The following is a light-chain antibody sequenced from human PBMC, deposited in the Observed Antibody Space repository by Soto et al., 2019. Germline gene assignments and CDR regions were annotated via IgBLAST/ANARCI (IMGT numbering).Light chain of an antibody. V-gene: IGLV2-14*01. CDR2: DVS. CDR1: SSDVGGYNY. CDR3: SSYTSSSTRV. J-gene: IGLJ1*01. Sequence: QSALTQPASVSGSPGQSITISCTGTSSDVGGYNYVSWYQQHPGKAPKLMIYDVSNRPSGVSNRFSGSESGNTASLTISGLQAEDEADYYCSSYTSSSTRVFGPGTKLTVL.